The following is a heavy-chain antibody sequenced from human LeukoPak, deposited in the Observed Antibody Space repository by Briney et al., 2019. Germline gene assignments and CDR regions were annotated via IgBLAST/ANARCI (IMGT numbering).Heavy chain of an antibody. V-gene: IGHV3-33*01. CDR2: IWYDGSNK. J-gene: IGHJ4*02. Sequence: PGRSLRLSCAASGFTFSSYGMHWVRQAPGKGLEWVAVIWYDGSNKYYADSVKGRFTISRDNSKNTLYLRMSSLRAEDTAVYYCARGLFVVVPAAIVSDFDYWGQGALVTVSS. D-gene: IGHD2-2*01. CDR1: GFTFSSYG. CDR3: ARGLFVVVPAAIVSDFDY.